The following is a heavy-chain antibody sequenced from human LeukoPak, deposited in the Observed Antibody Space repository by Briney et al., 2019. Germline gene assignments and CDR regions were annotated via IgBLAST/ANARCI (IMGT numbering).Heavy chain of an antibody. V-gene: IGHV3-33*01. D-gene: IGHD1-1*01. Sequence: PGGSLRLSCAASGFTFSSYGMHWVRQAPGKGLEWVAVIWYDGSNKYYADSVKGRFTISRDNSKNTVYLQMNSLRVEDTAVYYCARESRGTGGTTAFDCWGQGTLVTVSS. CDR2: IWYDGSNK. J-gene: IGHJ4*02. CDR1: GFTFSSYG. CDR3: ARESRGTGGTTAFDC.